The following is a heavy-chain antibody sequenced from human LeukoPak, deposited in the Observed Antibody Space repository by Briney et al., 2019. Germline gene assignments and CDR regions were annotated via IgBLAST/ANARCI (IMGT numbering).Heavy chain of an antibody. CDR3: SRRDCSQTACFYWFFDL. V-gene: IGHV4-39*07. Sequence: SETLSLTCTVSGGSIIGGGHYWSWIRQSPGSGLEWIGSIYYSGSTFYNPSLKSRGRLSVDTSKNQFSLKLTSVTAADTAVYYCSRRDCSQTACFYWFFDLWGRGTHLSVSS. CDR1: GGSIIGGGHY. J-gene: IGHJ2*01. D-gene: IGHD2-15*01. CDR2: IYYSGST.